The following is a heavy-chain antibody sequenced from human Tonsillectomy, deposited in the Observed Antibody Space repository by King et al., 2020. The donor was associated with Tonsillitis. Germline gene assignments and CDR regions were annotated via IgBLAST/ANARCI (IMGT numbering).Heavy chain of an antibody. D-gene: IGHD2-15*01. Sequence: VQLVESGGGLVQPGGSLSFSCAASGLTFISYCMTGFRRAPGRGLEGVANIKKDGSGKIYVDLVKGRFTISRDNAKNSLYLKMNSLRAEDTAVYYCASTLGYCSGGSCLPWGQGTLVTVSS. CDR3: ASTLGYCSGGSCLP. V-gene: IGHV3-7*01. CDR2: IKKDGSGK. J-gene: IGHJ5*02. CDR1: GLTFISYC.